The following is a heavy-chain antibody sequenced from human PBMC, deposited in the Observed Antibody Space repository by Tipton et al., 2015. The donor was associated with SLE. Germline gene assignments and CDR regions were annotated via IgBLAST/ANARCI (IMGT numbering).Heavy chain of an antibody. Sequence: SLRLSCAASGFTVSSNYMSWVRQAPGKGLEWVAVIYSGGSTYYADSVKGRFTISRDNSKNTVYLHMNSLRAEDTAVYYCARGSSWTGYYYYYMDVWGKGATVTVSS. CDR2: IYSGGST. CDR3: ARGSSWTGYYYYYMDV. D-gene: IGHD6-13*01. J-gene: IGHJ6*03. V-gene: IGHV3-66*01. CDR1: GFTVSSNY.